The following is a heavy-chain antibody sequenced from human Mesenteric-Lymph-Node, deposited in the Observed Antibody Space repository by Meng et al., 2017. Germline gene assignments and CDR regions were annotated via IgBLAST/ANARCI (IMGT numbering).Heavy chain of an antibody. V-gene: IGHV4-4*02. CDR2: VYHRGDT. Sequence: QVQLQWSGPGLVNPAGPLSLPAPVSGDSISSDIWWSWVRQPPGKGLEWIGEVYHRGDTNYNPSLKSRVDISVDKSKNQFYLSLFSVTAADTAVYYCGRDQGRELINHWGQGTLVTVSS. J-gene: IGHJ4*02. D-gene: IGHD1-7*01. CDR3: GRDQGRELINH. CDR1: GDSISSDIW.